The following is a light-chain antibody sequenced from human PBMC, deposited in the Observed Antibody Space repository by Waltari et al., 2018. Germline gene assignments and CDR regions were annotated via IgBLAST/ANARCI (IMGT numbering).Light chain of an antibody. CDR1: QSIRNN. J-gene: IGKJ2*01. CDR3: QQSYSTPLYT. V-gene: IGKV1-39*01. CDR2: AAS. Sequence: DIQMTQSPSSLSASVGDRVTITCRASQSIRNNLNWYQQRPGKAPKLLIYAASNLQRGGPSTFSCGGSGTDFTLTISNLQPEDFATYYCQQSYSTPLYTFGQGTKLEIK.